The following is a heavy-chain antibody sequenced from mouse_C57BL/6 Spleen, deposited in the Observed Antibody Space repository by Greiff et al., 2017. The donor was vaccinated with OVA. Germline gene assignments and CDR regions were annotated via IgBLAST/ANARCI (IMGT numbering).Heavy chain of an antibody. J-gene: IGHJ3*01. CDR2: IDPSDCYT. V-gene: IGHV1-69*01. CDR3: ASGYARGDYGWFAY. D-gene: IGHD2-4*01. CDR1: GYTFTSYW. Sequence: QVQLQQPGAELVMPGASVKLSCKASGYTFTSYWMHWVKQRPGQGLEWIGEIDPSDCYTNYNQKFKGKSTLTVDKSSSTAYMQLSSLTSEDSAVYYCASGYARGDYGWFAYWGQGTLVTVSA.